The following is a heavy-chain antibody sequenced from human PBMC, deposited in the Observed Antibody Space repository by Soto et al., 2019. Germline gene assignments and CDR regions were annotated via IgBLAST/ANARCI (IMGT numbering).Heavy chain of an antibody. Sequence: GGSLRLSCAASGFTFSTYWMSWVRQAPGKGLEWVANIKPDGSQKWYVDSVKGRFTISRDNAKNSLYLQMISLRDDDTAMYYCARGDYYDISGPFSDAFDIWGQGTMVTVSS. V-gene: IGHV3-7*04. CDR3: ARGDYYDISGPFSDAFDI. CDR1: GFTFSTYW. D-gene: IGHD3-22*01. J-gene: IGHJ3*02. CDR2: IKPDGSQK.